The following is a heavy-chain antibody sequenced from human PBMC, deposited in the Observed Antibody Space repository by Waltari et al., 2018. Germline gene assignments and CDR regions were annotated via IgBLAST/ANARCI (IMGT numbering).Heavy chain of an antibody. CDR1: GGSISGSTYY. CDR2: IYLSGPG. D-gene: IGHD6-25*01. Sequence: QLQLQESGPGLLKPSETLSLTCSVAGGSISGSTYYWVWFRQPPAKGPEWVGNIYLSGPGSHNPSLKRRVAMSFDPSQSQVSRTLNSVTAADTAVYFCARQGQRLSNCWFDPWGQGILVTVSS. CDR3: ARQGQRLSNCWFDP. V-gene: IGHV4-39*01. J-gene: IGHJ5*02.